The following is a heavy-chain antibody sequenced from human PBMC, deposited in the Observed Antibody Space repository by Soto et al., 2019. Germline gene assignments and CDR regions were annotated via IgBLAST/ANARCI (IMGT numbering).Heavy chain of an antibody. J-gene: IGHJ4*02. CDR1: GYSFTSYW. Sequence: HGASLKISCKGSGYSFTSYWIGWVRQMPGKGLEWMGIIYPGDSDTRYSPSFQGQVTISADKSITTAYLQWSSLKASDTAVYYCAGAAAAGRGNYFDYWGQGTLVIVSS. V-gene: IGHV5-51*01. CDR3: AGAAAAGRGNYFDY. D-gene: IGHD6-13*01. CDR2: IYPGDSDT.